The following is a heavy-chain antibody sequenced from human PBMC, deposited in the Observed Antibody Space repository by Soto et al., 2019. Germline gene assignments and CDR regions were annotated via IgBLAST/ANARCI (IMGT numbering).Heavy chain of an antibody. V-gene: IGHV3-30-3*01. Sequence: GGSLRLSCAASGFTFSSYAMHWVRQAPGKGLEWVAVISYDGSNQYYADSVKGRFTISRDNSKNTLYLQMNSLRAEDTAVYYCAKRAYCGGDCYRPHPFDYWGQGTLVTVSS. D-gene: IGHD2-21*02. CDR3: AKRAYCGGDCYRPHPFDY. CDR2: ISYDGSNQ. CDR1: GFTFSSYA. J-gene: IGHJ4*02.